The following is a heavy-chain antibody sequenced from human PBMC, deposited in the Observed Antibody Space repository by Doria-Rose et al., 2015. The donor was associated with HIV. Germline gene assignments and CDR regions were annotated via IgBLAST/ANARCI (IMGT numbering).Heavy chain of an antibody. J-gene: IGHJ5*02. CDR3: AREAGTADWFDP. Sequence: AEVKKPGASAKISCKASGYTFTNNYMHWVRQAPGQGLEWMGIINPRGGSTSYAQKFQGRVTMTRDTSTSTVYMELRSLRSEDTAMYYCAREAGTADWFDPWGQGTLVIGSS. V-gene: IGHV1-46*01. D-gene: IGHD2-21*02. CDR1: GYTFTNNY. CDR2: INPRGGST.